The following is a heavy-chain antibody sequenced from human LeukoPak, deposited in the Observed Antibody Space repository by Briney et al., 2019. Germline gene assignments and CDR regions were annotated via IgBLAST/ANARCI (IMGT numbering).Heavy chain of an antibody. CDR2: IKSKTDGGTT. J-gene: IGHJ4*02. V-gene: IGHV3-15*01. CDR3: TTGGAVAGTRGFDY. D-gene: IGHD6-19*01. CDR1: GFTFSNAW. Sequence: PGGSLRLSCAASGFTFSNAWVSWVRQAPGKGLEWIGRIKSKTDGGTTDYAAPVKGRFTISRDDSKNTLYLQMNSLKTEDTAVYYCTTGGAVAGTRGFDYWGQGTLVTVSS.